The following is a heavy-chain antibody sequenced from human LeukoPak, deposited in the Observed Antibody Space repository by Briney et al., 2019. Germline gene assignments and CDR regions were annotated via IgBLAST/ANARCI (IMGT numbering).Heavy chain of an antibody. J-gene: IGHJ4*02. CDR2: IYTSGIT. CDR1: GGSISSSY. D-gene: IGHD4-17*01. V-gene: IGHV4-4*07. CDR3: AATNYGDSDY. Sequence: SATLSLTCPVSGGSISSSYWCWIRQPAGKGLEWIGRIYTSGITNYNPSLKSRVTMSVDTSKNQFSLKLSSVTAADTAVYYCAATNYGDSDYWGQGTLVTVSS.